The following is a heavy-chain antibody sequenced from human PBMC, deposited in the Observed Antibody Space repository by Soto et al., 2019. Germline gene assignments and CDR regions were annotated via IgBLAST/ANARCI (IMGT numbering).Heavy chain of an antibody. CDR2: IYHGGTT. CDR3: ARAQYDYVWGSYPQSDY. J-gene: IGHJ4*02. Sequence: ASETLSLTCTVSGYSISSGSYWAWIRQPPGKGPEWIASIYHGGTTFYNPSLKSRVSISIDTSKIQFSLRLRSVTAADTAVYYCARAQYDYVWGSYPQSDYWGKGILVTVS. D-gene: IGHD3-16*02. V-gene: IGHV4-38-2*02. CDR1: GYSISSGSY.